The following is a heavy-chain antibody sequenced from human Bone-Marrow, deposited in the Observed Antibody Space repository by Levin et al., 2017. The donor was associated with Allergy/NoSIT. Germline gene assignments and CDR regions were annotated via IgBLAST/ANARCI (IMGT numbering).Heavy chain of an antibody. CDR3: ARSSPYSSGWYFDY. Sequence: RASVKVSCKGSGYSFTSYWIGWVRQMPGKGLEWMGIIYPGDSDTRYSPSFQGQVTISADKSISTAYLQWSSLKASDTAMYYCARSSPYSSGWYFDYWGQGTLVTVSS. D-gene: IGHD6-19*01. CDR1: GYSFTSYW. CDR2: IYPGDSDT. V-gene: IGHV5-51*01. J-gene: IGHJ4*02.